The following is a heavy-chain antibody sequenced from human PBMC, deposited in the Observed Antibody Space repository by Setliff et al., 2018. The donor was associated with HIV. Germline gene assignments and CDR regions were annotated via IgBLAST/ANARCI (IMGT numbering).Heavy chain of an antibody. J-gene: IGHJ6*03. CDR2: IWYDGTNK. Sequence: LRLSCGASGFIFSDSWMHWVRQAPGKGLEWVAVIWYDGTNKYYADSVKGRFTISRDNSKKTLYLQMNSLRPEDTAVYHCAKARSEYQLMPWYYYMDVWGQGTTVTVSS. V-gene: IGHV3-33*03. D-gene: IGHD6-6*01. CDR3: AKARSEYQLMPWYYYMDV. CDR1: GFIFSDSW.